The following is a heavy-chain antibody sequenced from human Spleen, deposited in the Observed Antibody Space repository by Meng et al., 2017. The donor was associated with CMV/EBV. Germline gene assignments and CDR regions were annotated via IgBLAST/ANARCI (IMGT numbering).Heavy chain of an antibody. V-gene: IGHV3-30-3*01. D-gene: IGHD3-3*01. CDR2: MSAHGGNK. Sequence: GESLKISCATSGFLFRNCALHWVRLAPGRGLEWVAVMSAHGGNKYYSDSVKGRFTISRDDSKDTLYLQMNSLRAEDTAIYYCARATLRLLEPWGQGTLVTVSS. CDR1: GFLFRNCA. CDR3: ARATLRLLEP. J-gene: IGHJ1*01.